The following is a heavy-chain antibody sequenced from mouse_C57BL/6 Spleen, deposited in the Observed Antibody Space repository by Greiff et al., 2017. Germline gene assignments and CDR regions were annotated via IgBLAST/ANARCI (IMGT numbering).Heavy chain of an antibody. D-gene: IGHD3-2*02. V-gene: IGHV1-22*01. Sequence: VQLQQSGPELVKPGASVKMSCKASGYTFTDYNMHWVKQSHGKSLEWIGYINPNNGGTSYNQKFKGKATLTVNKSSSTAYMELRSLTSEDSAVYYCARWETAQATPLDYWGQGTTLTVSS. CDR3: ARWETAQATPLDY. CDR2: INPNNGGT. CDR1: GYTFTDYN. J-gene: IGHJ2*01.